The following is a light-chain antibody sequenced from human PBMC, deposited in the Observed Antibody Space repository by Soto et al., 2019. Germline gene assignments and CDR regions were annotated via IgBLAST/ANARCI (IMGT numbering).Light chain of an antibody. V-gene: IGLV2-14*01. Sequence: QSVLTQPASVSGSPGQSITISCTGTSSDVGAYNYVSWYEQHPGKAPKLMIYEVSNRPSGVSNRFYGSKSGNTASLTIPGLQAEDEADYYCSSYTSSGTYVFGAGTKVTVL. CDR1: SSDVGAYNY. J-gene: IGLJ1*01. CDR2: EVS. CDR3: SSYTSSGTYV.